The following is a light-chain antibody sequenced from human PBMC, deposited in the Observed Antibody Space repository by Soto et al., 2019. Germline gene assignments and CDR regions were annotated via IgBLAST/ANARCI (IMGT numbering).Light chain of an antibody. CDR1: SSDVGGYNY. CDR2: EVS. J-gene: IGLJ1*01. V-gene: IGLV2-14*01. CDR3: SSYTSSIVYV. Sequence: ALTQPASVSGSPGQSITISCTGTSSDVGGYNYVSWYQQHPGKAPKLMIYEVSNRPSGVSNRFSGSKSGNTASLTISGLQAEDEADYYCSSYTSSIVYVFGTGTKLTVL.